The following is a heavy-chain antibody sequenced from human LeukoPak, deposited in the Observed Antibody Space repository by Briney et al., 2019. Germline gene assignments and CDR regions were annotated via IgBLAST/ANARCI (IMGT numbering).Heavy chain of an antibody. CDR2: IGTAGDT. D-gene: IGHD3-9*01. CDR3: ARGGSYYDILTGYSRFLDY. V-gene: IGHV3-13*01. J-gene: IGHJ4*02. CDR1: GFTFSSYD. Sequence: GGSLRLSCAASGFTFSSYDMHCVRHATGKGLEWVSAIGTAGDTYYPGSVKGRFTISRENAKNSLYLQMNSLRAGDTAVYYCARGGSYYDILTGYSRFLDYWGQGTLVTVSS.